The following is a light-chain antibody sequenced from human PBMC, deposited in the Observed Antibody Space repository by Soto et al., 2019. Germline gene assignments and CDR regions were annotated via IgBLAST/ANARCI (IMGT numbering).Light chain of an antibody. V-gene: IGLV2-14*01. CDR1: RSDVGGYNY. CDR2: DVS. CDR3: SSYTNQSTVV. Sequence: QSVLTQPASVSGSPGQSIAISCTGTRSDVGGYNYVSWYQQPPGKAPKLIIYDVSDRPSGVSTRFSGSKSGNTASLTISGLQADDEADYYFSSYTNQSTVVFGGGTKLTVL. J-gene: IGLJ3*02.